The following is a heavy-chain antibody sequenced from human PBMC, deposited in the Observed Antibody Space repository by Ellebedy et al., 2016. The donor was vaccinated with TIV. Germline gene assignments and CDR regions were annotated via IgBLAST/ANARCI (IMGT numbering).Heavy chain of an antibody. CDR3: ARGGQTGTTL. D-gene: IGHD1-7*01. Sequence: ASVKVSXXASGYTFTSYGISWVRQAPGQGLEWMGWISTYTYKTNYAQKFQGRVTMTTDTSTSTAYMELRSLRSDDTAVYYCARGGQTGTTLWGQGTLVTVSS. CDR2: ISTYTYKT. CDR1: GYTFTSYG. J-gene: IGHJ4*02. V-gene: IGHV1-18*01.